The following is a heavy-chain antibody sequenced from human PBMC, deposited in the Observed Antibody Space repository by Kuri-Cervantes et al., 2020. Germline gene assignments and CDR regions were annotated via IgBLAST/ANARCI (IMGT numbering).Heavy chain of an antibody. Sequence: SETLSLTCTVSGGSVSSGSYYWSWIRQPPGKGLEWIGYIYYSGSTNYNPSLKSRVTISVDTSKNQFSLKLSSVTAADTAVYYCAGGRNRYYDYIWGSYRYVAFDIWGQGTMVTVSS. CDR2: IYYSGST. CDR1: GGSVSSGSYY. V-gene: IGHV4-61*01. D-gene: IGHD3-16*02. CDR3: AGGRNRYYDYIWGSYRYVAFDI. J-gene: IGHJ3*02.